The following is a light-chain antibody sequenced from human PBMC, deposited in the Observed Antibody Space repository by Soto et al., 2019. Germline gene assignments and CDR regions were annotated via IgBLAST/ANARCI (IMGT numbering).Light chain of an antibody. J-gene: IGKJ1*01. CDR3: QQRSNWPPT. Sequence: EIVLTQSPATLSLSPGERATLSCRASQSVSSYLACYQQKPGQAPRLLIYDASNRATGIPARFSGSGSGTYFPLTISSLEPQDFAVYYRQQRSNWPPTFGQGTKVEIK. CDR2: DAS. V-gene: IGKV3-11*01. CDR1: QSVSSY.